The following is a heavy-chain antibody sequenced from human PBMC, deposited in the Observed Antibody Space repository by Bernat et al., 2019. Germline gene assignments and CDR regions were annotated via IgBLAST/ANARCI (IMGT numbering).Heavy chain of an antibody. V-gene: IGHV1-69*06. CDR3: ARSTYGSGTTPGYYYMDV. Sequence: QVQLVQSGAEVKKPGSSVKVSCKASGGTFSSYAISWVRQAPGQGLEWMGGIIPIFGTANYAQKFQGRVTITADKSTSTAYMEPSSLRSEDTAVYYCARSTYGSGTTPGYYYMDVWGKGTTVTVSS. CDR2: IIPIFGTA. CDR1: GGTFSSYA. J-gene: IGHJ6*03. D-gene: IGHD3-10*01.